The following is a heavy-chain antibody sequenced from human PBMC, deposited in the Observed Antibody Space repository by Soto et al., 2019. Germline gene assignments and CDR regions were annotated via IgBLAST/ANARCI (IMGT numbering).Heavy chain of an antibody. Sequence: QVQLVQSGAEVRKPGASVKVSCKASGYTFTNYYMHWVRQAPGQGLEWMGIINPSGGSTTYAQKFQGRVTMTRDTSTSTVYMALSSLRFEDTAVFYCARAKVYGSGSSRPPSSMDVWGQGTTVTVSS. CDR2: INPSGGST. CDR3: ARAKVYGSGSSRPPSSMDV. CDR1: GYTFTNYY. V-gene: IGHV1-46*03. D-gene: IGHD3-10*01. J-gene: IGHJ6*02.